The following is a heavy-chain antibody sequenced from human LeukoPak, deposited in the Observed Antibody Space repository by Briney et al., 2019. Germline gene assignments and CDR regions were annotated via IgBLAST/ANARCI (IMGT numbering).Heavy chain of an antibody. CDR1: GYSFTSYW. V-gene: IGHV5-51*01. J-gene: IGHJ4*02. Sequence: KHGESLKISCKGSGYSFTSYWIGWVRQMPGKGLEWMGIIYPGDSDTRYSPSFQGQVTISADKSISTAYLQWSSLKASDTAMYYCARGGDIVDPNEAFDYWGQGTLVTVSS. CDR2: IYPGDSDT. D-gene: IGHD2-15*01. CDR3: ARGGDIVDPNEAFDY.